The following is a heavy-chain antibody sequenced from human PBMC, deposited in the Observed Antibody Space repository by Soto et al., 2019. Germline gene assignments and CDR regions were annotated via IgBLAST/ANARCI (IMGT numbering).Heavy chain of an antibody. CDR2: ISAYNGVT. D-gene: IGHD3-10*01. Sequence: ASVKVSCKASGYTSPTYGISWVRQAPGQGLEWMGWISAYNGVTNYAQKFQGRVTMTIDTSTSAAYMEVRSLRSDDTAVYYCAKDDEYYGSGARFDPWGQGTLVTVS. V-gene: IGHV1-18*01. J-gene: IGHJ5*02. CDR1: GYTSPTYG. CDR3: AKDDEYYGSGARFDP.